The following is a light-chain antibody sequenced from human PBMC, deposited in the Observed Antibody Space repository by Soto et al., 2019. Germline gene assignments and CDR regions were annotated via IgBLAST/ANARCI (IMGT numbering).Light chain of an antibody. Sequence: AIQLTQSPSSLSASVGDRVTITCRASQGISSALVWYQQKPGKAPKLLIYDASSLESGVPSRFSGSGSGTDFTLTITSLQPEDFAPYYCQQFHSYPRFTFGPGTKVDIK. J-gene: IGKJ3*01. CDR2: DAS. CDR3: QQFHSYPRFT. V-gene: IGKV1-13*02. CDR1: QGISSA.